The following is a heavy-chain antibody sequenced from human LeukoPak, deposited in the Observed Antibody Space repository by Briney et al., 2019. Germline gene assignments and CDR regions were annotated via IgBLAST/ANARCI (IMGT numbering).Heavy chain of an antibody. CDR2: IRSKAYGATT. Sequence: PGGSLRLSCITSGFTFGDYGLSRVRQAPGKGLEWVGFIRSKAYGATTEYAASLKDRFTISRDDSKSIAYLQVNSLKTEDTAVYYCTRILLKWELPGSDAFDIWGEGTMVTVSS. CDR3: TRILLKWELPGSDAFDI. V-gene: IGHV3-49*04. J-gene: IGHJ3*02. D-gene: IGHD1-26*01. CDR1: GFTFGDYG.